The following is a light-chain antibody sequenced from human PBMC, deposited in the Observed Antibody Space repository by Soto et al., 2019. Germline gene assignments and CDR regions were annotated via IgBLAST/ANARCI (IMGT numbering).Light chain of an antibody. CDR1: QSVDIN. CDR3: QQYRNWPRT. J-gene: IGKJ1*01. V-gene: IGKV3-15*01. CDR2: GAS. Sequence: EIVLTQSPATLSVSPGERVTLAFRASQSVDINLAWYQQKPGQAPRLLIYGASTRATDMPGRFSGRGSGTEFTLTINSLQSEDFAVYYCQQYRNWPRTFGQGTKVDI.